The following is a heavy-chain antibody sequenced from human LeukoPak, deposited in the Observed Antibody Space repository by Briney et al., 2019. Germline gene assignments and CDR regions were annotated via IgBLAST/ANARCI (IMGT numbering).Heavy chain of an antibody. D-gene: IGHD2-21*02. CDR2: ISWNSGSI. CDR1: GFTFDDYA. J-gene: IGHJ4*02. V-gene: IGHV3-9*03. Sequence: SLKISCAASGFTFDDYAMHWVRQAPGKGLEWVSGISWNSGSIAYADSVKGRFTISRDNAKNSLYLQMNSLRAEDMALYYCAKGSNVVVTGTPDSWGQGTLVTVSS. CDR3: AKGSNVVVTGTPDS.